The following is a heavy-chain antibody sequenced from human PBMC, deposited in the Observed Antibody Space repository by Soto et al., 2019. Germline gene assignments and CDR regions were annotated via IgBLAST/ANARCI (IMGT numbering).Heavy chain of an antibody. Sequence: GGSLRLSCAASGFTFSSYAMHWVRQAPGKGLEYVSAISSNGGSTYYADSVKGRFTISRDNSKNTLYLQMSSLRAEDTAVYYCVKDRGFAARPRFDYWGQGTLVTVSS. CDR1: GFTFSSYA. J-gene: IGHJ4*02. CDR3: VKDRGFAARPRFDY. D-gene: IGHD6-6*01. V-gene: IGHV3-64D*08. CDR2: ISSNGGST.